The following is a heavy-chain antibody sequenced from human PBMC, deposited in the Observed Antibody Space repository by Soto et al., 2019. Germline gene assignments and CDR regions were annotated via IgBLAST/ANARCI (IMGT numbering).Heavy chain of an antibody. Sequence: ASVKASCKASGYTFTSYYMHWVRQAPGQGLEWMGIINPSGGSTSYAQKFQGRVTMTRDTSTSTVYMELSSLRSEDTAVYYCAREGFPYSSSWYNWFDPWGQGTLVTVSS. CDR3: AREGFPYSSSWYNWFDP. CDR2: INPSGGST. D-gene: IGHD6-13*01. V-gene: IGHV1-46*03. CDR1: GYTFTSYY. J-gene: IGHJ5*02.